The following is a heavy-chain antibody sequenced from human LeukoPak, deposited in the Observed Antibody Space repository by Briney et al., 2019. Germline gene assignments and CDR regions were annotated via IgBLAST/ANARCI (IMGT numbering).Heavy chain of an antibody. Sequence: SETLSLTCTVSGGSINSGSYYWSWIRQPAGKGLEWMGHFYTSGHTSYNPSLKSRVTISVDTSKNQCSLKLSSVTAADTAVYYCARYTTMVHWGHVGAFDIWGQGTMVTVSS. CDR1: GGSINSGSYY. CDR3: ARYTTMVHWGHVGAFDI. V-gene: IGHV4-61*09. CDR2: FYTSGHT. J-gene: IGHJ3*02. D-gene: IGHD5-18*01.